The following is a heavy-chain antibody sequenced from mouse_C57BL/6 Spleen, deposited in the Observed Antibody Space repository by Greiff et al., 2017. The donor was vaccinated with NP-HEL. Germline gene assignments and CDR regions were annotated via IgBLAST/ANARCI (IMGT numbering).Heavy chain of an antibody. CDR3: AKRGYYDSSYGYFDV. V-gene: IGHV2-4*01. D-gene: IGHD1-1*01. Sequence: QVHVKQSGPGLVQPSQSLSITCTVSGFSLTSYGVHWVRQPPGKGLEWLGVIWSGGSTDYNAAFISRLSISKDNSKSQVFFKMNSLQADDTAIYYCAKRGYYDSSYGYFDVWGTGTTVTVSS. CDR2: IWSGGST. CDR1: GFSLTSYG. J-gene: IGHJ1*03.